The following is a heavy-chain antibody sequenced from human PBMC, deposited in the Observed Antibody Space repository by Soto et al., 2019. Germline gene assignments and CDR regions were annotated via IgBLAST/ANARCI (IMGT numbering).Heavy chain of an antibody. J-gene: IGHJ3*02. V-gene: IGHV3-15*01. Sequence: EVQLLESGGDLAEPGGSLRLSCAASGFAFTHVWMTWVRQAPGRGLEWVGRIKRKIDGETTNYAAPVKGRFTISRDDSNNTLYLQMNSLKTDDSAVYYCAAERYCSSNTCPGAFDIWGQGTTV. D-gene: IGHD2-2*01. CDR2: IKRKIDGETT. CDR3: AAERYCSSNTCPGAFDI. CDR1: GFAFTHVW.